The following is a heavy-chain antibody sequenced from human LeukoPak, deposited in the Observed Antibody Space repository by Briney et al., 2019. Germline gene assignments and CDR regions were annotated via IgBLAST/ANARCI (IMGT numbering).Heavy chain of an antibody. Sequence: PGGSLRLSCAASGFTFSSYGMHWVRQAPGKGLEWVAVISYDGSNKYHADSVKGRFTISRDNSKNTLYLQMNSLRAEDTAVYYCAKDQRTGYSYGWFDYWGQGTLVTVSS. CDR1: GFTFSSYG. J-gene: IGHJ4*02. V-gene: IGHV3-30*18. CDR3: AKDQRTGYSYGWFDY. D-gene: IGHD5-18*01. CDR2: ISYDGSNK.